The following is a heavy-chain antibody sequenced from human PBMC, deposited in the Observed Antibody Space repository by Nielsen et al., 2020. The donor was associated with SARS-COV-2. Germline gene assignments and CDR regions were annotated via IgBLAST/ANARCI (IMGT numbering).Heavy chain of an antibody. D-gene: IGHD3-22*01. J-gene: IGHJ4*02. V-gene: IGHV4-59*01. CDR1: GDSISGYY. CDR3: AREGSYDSSGYFDY. CDR2: IYSSGST. Sequence: SETLSLTCTVSGDSISGYYWSWIRQPPGKGLEWIAYIYSSGSTNYNPSLKSRVTISVDTSKNQFSLRLRSVTAADTAVYYCAREGSYDSSGYFDYWGQGTLVTVSS.